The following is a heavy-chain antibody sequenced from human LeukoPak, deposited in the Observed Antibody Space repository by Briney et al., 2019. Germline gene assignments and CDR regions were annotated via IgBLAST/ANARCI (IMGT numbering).Heavy chain of an antibody. CDR3: ARDGGYCSSTSCYSGWNYHYYYMDV. CDR1: GFTFSTYS. J-gene: IGHJ6*03. D-gene: IGHD2-2*02. Sequence: PGGSLRLSCAASGFTFSTYSMNWLRQAPGKGLEWVSYISSTTSTIYYADSVKGRFTIDRDNAKNSLYLQMYILRVEDTAVYYCARDGGYCSSTSCYSGWNYHYYYMDVWGKGTTVTVSS. CDR2: ISSTTSTI. V-gene: IGHV3-48*01.